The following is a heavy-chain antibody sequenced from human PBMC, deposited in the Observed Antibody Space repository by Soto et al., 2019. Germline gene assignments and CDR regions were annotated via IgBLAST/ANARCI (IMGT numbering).Heavy chain of an antibody. D-gene: IGHD3-22*01. CDR1: GGSFIGYY. V-gene: IGHV4-34*01. CDR2: VNHDGST. CDR3: ARASSGYHP. Sequence: SETLSLTCAVHGGSFIGYYWGWIRQPPGKGLEWIGVVNHDGSTNYNPSLKSRATISVDTSKNQFSLKLNSVTAADTVVYYCARASSGYHPWGQGTLVTVSS. J-gene: IGHJ5*02.